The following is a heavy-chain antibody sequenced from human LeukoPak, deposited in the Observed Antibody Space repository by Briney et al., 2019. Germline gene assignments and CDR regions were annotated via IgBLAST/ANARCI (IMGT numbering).Heavy chain of an antibody. CDR2: ISDNGGST. Sequence: QTGGSLRLSCAASGFTFSSYAMSWVRQAPGKGLEWVSTISDNGGSTYYVDSVKGRFTISRDNSKNTLYLQMNSLRAEDTAVYYCAKPPPDSSSWLFDYWGQGALVTVSS. CDR3: AKPPPDSSSWLFDY. V-gene: IGHV3-23*01. J-gene: IGHJ4*02. D-gene: IGHD6-13*01. CDR1: GFTFSSYA.